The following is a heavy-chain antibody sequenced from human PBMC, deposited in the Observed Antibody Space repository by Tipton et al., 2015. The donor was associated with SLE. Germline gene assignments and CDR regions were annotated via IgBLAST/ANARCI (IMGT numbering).Heavy chain of an antibody. Sequence: TLSLTCTVSGGSISSYYWSWIRQPPGKGLEWIGYIYYSGSTNYNPSLKSRVTISVDTSKNQFSLKLSSVTAADTAVYYCAGHWIPYSSSSDYYYYGMDVWGQGTTVTVSS. CDR3: AGHWIPYSSSSDYYYYGMDV. D-gene: IGHD6-6*01. V-gene: IGHV4-59*08. J-gene: IGHJ6*02. CDR2: IYYSGST. CDR1: GGSISSYY.